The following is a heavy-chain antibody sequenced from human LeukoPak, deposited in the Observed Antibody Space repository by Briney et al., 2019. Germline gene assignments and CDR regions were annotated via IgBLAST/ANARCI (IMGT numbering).Heavy chain of an antibody. CDR3: ARDRGWFDP. CDR2: IYHSGST. CDR1: GYSISSGYY. J-gene: IGHJ5*02. Sequence: PSETLSLTCTVSGYSISSGYYWGWIRQPPVKGLEWIGSIYHSGSTYYNPSLKSRVTISVDTSKNQFSLKLSSVTAADTAVYYCARDRGWFDPWGQGTLVTVSS. V-gene: IGHV4-38-2*02.